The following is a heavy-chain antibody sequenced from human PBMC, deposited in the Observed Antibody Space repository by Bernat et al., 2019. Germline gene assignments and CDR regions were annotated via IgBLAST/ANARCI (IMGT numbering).Heavy chain of an antibody. CDR3: AREGYTYYGSGTADY. V-gene: IGHV3-21*01. CDR2: ISSSSSYI. CDR1: GFTFSSYS. Sequence: EVQLVESGGGLVKPGGSLRLSCAASGFTFSSYSMNWVRQAPGKGLEWVSSISSSSSYIYYADSVKGRFTISRDNAKNSLYLQMNSLRAEDTAVYYCAREGYTYYGSGTADYWGQGTLVTVSS. D-gene: IGHD3-10*01. J-gene: IGHJ4*02.